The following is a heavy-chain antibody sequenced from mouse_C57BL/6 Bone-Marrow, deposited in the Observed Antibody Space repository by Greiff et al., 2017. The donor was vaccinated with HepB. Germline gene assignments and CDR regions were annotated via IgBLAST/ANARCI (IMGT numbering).Heavy chain of an antibody. V-gene: IGHV1-39*01. D-gene: IGHD1-1*01. CDR1: GYPFTDYN. CDR2: INPNYGTT. J-gene: IGHJ3*01. CDR3: ARESYYYGTPWFAY. Sequence: QLQQPGPELVKPGASVKISCKAFGYPFTDYNMNWVKQSNGKSFEWIGVINPNYGTTSYNQKFKGKATLTVDQSSSTAYMQLNSLTSEDSAVYYCARESYYYGTPWFAYWGQGTLVTVSA.